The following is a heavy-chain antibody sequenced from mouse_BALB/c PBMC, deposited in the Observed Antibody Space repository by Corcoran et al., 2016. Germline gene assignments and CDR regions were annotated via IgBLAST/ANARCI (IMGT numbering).Heavy chain of an antibody. Sequence: QIQLVQSGPELKKPGETVKISCKASGYTFTNYGMNWVKQAPGKGLKWMGWINPYTGEPTYADDFKGRFAFSLETSASTAYLQINNLKNEDTATYFCARSHYGYAMDYWGQGTSVTVSS. CDR3: ARSHYGYAMDY. CDR2: INPYTGEP. CDR1: GYTFTNYG. J-gene: IGHJ4*01. V-gene: IGHV9-3-1*01. D-gene: IGHD1-1*01.